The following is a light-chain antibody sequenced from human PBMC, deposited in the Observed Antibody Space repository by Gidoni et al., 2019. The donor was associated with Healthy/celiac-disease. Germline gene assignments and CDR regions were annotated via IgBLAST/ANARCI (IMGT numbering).Light chain of an antibody. CDR3: CSYAGSYTWV. V-gene: IGLV2-11*01. CDR1: SSDVGGYNY. Sequence: QSALTQPRSGSGSPGPSVTISCTGTSSDVGGYNYVSWYQQHPGKAPKLMISDVSQRPAGVPDRFSGSKSGNTAALTISGLQAEDEADYYCCSYAGSYTWVFGGGTKLTVL. CDR2: DVS. J-gene: IGLJ3*02.